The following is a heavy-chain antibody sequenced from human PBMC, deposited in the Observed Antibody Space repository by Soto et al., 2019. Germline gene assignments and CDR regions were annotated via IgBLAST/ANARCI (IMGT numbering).Heavy chain of an antibody. CDR3: ARGLWSGYYLDY. Sequence: SETLSLTCTVSGGSISDYYLSWIRQPPGKGLEWIGYIYYSGSTNYNPSLKSRVTISLDTSKNQFSLKLNSVTAADTAVYYCARGLWSGYYLDYWGQGTLVTVSS. CDR1: GGSISDYY. D-gene: IGHD3-3*01. J-gene: IGHJ4*01. CDR2: IYYSGST. V-gene: IGHV4-59*01.